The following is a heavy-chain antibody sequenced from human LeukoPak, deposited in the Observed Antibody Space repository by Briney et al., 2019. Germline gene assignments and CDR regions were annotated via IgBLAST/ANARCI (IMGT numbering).Heavy chain of an antibody. CDR2: ISYDGSNK. CDR3: AGDPGDY. CDR1: GFTFSSYA. V-gene: IGHV3-30-3*01. Sequence: GGSLRLSCAASGFTFSSYAMHWVRQAPGKGLEWVAVISYDGSNKYYADSVKGRFTISRDNSKNTLYLQMNSLRAEDTAVYYCAGDPGDYWGQGTLVTVSS. J-gene: IGHJ4*02.